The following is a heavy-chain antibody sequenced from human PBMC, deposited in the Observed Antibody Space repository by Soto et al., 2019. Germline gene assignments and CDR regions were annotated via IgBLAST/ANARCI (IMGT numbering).Heavy chain of an antibody. Sequence: GESLKISCAASGFTFSSYSMNWVRQAPGKGLEWVSSISSSSSYIYYADSVKGRFTISRDNAKNSLYLQMNSLRAEDTAVYYCAREVGFCSGGSCYSEQWYYFDYWGQGTLVTVSS. CDR3: AREVGFCSGGSCYSEQWYYFDY. J-gene: IGHJ4*02. CDR2: ISSSSSYI. CDR1: GFTFSSYS. D-gene: IGHD2-15*01. V-gene: IGHV3-21*01.